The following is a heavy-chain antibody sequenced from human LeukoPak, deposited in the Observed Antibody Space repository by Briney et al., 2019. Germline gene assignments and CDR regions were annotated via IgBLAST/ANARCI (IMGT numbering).Heavy chain of an antibody. CDR3: ARDAGYCSSVNCYMFRF. Sequence: ASVKVSCKASGYTFVNYYFIHWIQRAPGNGLQWVGRVDPTDGESVYAENFRGRVTITADTSTDTAYMELSGLRSDDTAIYYCARDAGYCSSVNCYMFRFWGQGSQVTVSS. V-gene: IGHV1-69-2*01. CDR1: GYTFVNYYF. J-gene: IGHJ4*02. D-gene: IGHD2-2*02. CDR2: VDPTDGES.